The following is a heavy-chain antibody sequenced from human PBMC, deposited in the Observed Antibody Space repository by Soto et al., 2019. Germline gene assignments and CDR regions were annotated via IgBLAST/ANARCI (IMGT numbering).Heavy chain of an antibody. CDR3: AGVFREEAYVWGSYPNYYFDH. V-gene: IGHV4-59*01. D-gene: IGHD3-16*02. CDR1: GGSISSYY. CDR2: IYYSGST. J-gene: IGHJ4*02. Sequence: KSSETLSLTCTVSGGSISSYYWSWIRHPPGKGLEWIGYIYYSGSTTYTPSLKSRGTISVDTSKNQFSLKLSSVTSADTAEYYCAGVFREEAYVWGSYPNYYFDHWGQGTLVTVSS.